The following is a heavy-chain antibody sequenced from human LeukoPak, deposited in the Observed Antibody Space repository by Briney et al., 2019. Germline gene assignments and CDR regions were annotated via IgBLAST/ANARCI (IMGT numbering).Heavy chain of an antibody. CDR2: ISGPSSHT. Sequence: GGSLRLSCVASGFTFSGFAMIWVRQAPGKGLQWVSAISGPSSHTYYADSVKGRFTISRDNAKNSLYLQMNSLRAEDTAVYYCAELGITMIGGVWGKGTTVTISS. J-gene: IGHJ6*04. V-gene: IGHV3-21*01. D-gene: IGHD3-10*02. CDR3: AELGITMIGGV. CDR1: GFTFSGFA.